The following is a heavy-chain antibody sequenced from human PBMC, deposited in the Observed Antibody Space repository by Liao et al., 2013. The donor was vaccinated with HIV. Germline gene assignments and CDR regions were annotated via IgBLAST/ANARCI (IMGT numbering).Heavy chain of an antibody. Sequence: QVQLQESGPGLVKPSQTLSLTCAVYGGSFSGYYWSWIRQPPGKGLEWIGEINHSGSANYNPSLKSRVTISLDTSKNQFSLKLSSVTVADTAVYYCARGRTRQWLVRYFDYWGQGTLVTVSS. J-gene: IGHJ4*02. D-gene: IGHD6-19*01. V-gene: IGHV4-34*09. CDR2: INHSGSA. CDR1: GGSFSGYY. CDR3: ARGRTRQWLVRYFDY.